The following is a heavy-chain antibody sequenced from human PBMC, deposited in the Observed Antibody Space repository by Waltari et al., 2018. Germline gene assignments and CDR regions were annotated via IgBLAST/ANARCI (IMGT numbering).Heavy chain of an antibody. V-gene: IGHV3-7*01. CDR2: IKQDGSEK. J-gene: IGHJ5*02. Sequence: EVQLVESGGGLVQPGGSLRLSCAASGFTFSSYRMSWARQAPGKGLEWVANIKQDGSEKYYVDSVKGRFTISRDNAKNSLYLQMNSLRAEDTAVYYCARLVTVTYNWFDPWGQGTLVTVSS. D-gene: IGHD4-17*01. CDR1: GFTFSSYR. CDR3: ARLVTVTYNWFDP.